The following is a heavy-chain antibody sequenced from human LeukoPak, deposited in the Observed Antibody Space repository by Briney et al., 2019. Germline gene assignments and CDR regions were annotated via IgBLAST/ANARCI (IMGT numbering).Heavy chain of an antibody. CDR2: ISYDGSNK. V-gene: IGHV3-30*04. J-gene: IGHJ4*02. CDR1: GFTSGIYA. D-gene: IGHD3-9*01. Sequence: PGGSLRLSCAASGFTSGIYAMSWVRQAPGKGLEWVAVISYDGSNKYYADSVKGRFTISRDNSKNTLYLQMNSLRAEDTAVYYCARGDILTGSSYYWGQGTLVTVSS. CDR3: ARGDILTGSSYY.